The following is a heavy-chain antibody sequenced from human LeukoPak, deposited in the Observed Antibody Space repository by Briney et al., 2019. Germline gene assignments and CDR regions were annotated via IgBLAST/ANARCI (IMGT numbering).Heavy chain of an antibody. CDR1: GFTFTNAW. V-gene: IGHV3-21*01. CDR2: ISSSSSYI. CDR3: ARERIYYYDSSGYLG. D-gene: IGHD3-22*01. Sequence: KSGGSLRLSCAASGFTFTNAWMNWVRQAPGKGLEWVSSISSSSSYIYYADSVKGRFTISRDNAKNSLYLQMNSLRAEDTAVYYCARERIYYYDSSGYLGGGQGTLVTVSS. J-gene: IGHJ4*02.